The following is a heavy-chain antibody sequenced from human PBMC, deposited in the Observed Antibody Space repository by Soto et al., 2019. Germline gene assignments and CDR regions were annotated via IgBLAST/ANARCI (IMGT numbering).Heavy chain of an antibody. D-gene: IGHD3-3*01. Sequence: EVQLVESGGGLVQPGGSLRLSCAASGFTFRNSWMHWVRQAPGNGLVWVARMSPDGSVPTYADSVKGRFTISRDNGKHPLNLQVNNLRVEDTSTYYCTRGKYDDHQYFQYWGQGTLVLVSS. CDR2: MSPDGSVP. J-gene: IGHJ1*01. CDR1: GFTFRNSW. CDR3: TRGKYDDHQYFQY. V-gene: IGHV3-74*01.